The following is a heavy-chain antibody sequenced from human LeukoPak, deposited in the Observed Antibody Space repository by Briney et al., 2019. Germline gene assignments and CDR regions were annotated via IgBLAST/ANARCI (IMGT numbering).Heavy chain of an antibody. CDR2: ISSSSSTI. V-gene: IGHV3-48*04. D-gene: IGHD6-6*01. J-gene: IGHJ4*02. CDR1: GFPFSSFS. CDR3: ARDREQLAPLDY. Sequence: GGSLRLSCAASGFPFSSFSMNWVRQAPGKGLEWVSYISSSSSTIYYADSVKGRFTISRDDAKNSLFLQMNSLRADDTGLYYCARDREQLAPLDYWGQGTLVTVSS.